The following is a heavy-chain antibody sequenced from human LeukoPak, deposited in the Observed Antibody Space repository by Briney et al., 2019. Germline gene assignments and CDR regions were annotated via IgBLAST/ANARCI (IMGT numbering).Heavy chain of an antibody. V-gene: IGHV6-1*01. CDR2: TYYRSKWNN. Sequence: SQTLSVTCAISGCSVPHNGIPWIWLRHSPSRGLEWLGRTYYRSKWNNDYAVSVKSRITINPDTSKNQFSLQLNSVTPEDTAVYYCARASLQSVYLDCWGQGTLVTVSS. CDR3: ARASLQSVYLDC. CDR1: GCSVPHNGIP. J-gene: IGHJ4*02.